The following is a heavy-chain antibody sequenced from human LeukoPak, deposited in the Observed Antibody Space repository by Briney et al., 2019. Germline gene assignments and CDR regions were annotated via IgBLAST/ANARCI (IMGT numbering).Heavy chain of an antibody. CDR3: AKWSGWYASNSDFDY. CDR2: ISGSGGST. J-gene: IGHJ4*02. CDR1: GFIFNNYA. V-gene: IGHV3-23*01. D-gene: IGHD6-19*01. Sequence: GGSLRLSCAASGFIFNNYAMSWVRQAPGKGLEWVSAISGSGGSTYYADSVKGRFTISRDNSKNTLYLQMNSLRAEDTAVYYCAKWSGWYASNSDFDYWGQGTLVTVSS.